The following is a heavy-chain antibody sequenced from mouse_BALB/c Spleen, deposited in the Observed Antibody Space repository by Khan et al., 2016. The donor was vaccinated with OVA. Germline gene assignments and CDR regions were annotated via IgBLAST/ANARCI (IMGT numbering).Heavy chain of an antibody. CDR3: TRGDPENFDF. J-gene: IGHJ2*01. V-gene: IGHV1-69*02. Sequence: QVQLQQPGAELVRPGASVKLSCKASGYTFTNYWINWVKQRPGQGLKWIGNIYPSDSYINYNQKFKDKATLTVDKFSSTAYMQLSSPTSEDSAFYDCTRGDPENFDFWGQGTTLTVSS. D-gene: IGHD2-13*01. CDR1: GYTFTNYW. CDR2: IYPSDSYI.